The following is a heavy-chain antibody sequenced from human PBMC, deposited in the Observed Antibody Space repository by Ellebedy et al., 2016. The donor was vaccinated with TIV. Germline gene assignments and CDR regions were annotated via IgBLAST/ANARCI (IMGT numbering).Heavy chain of an antibody. D-gene: IGHD2-15*01. CDR1: GYTFTSYG. Sequence: ASVKVSCXASGYTFTSYGISWVRQAPGQGLEWMGWINPNSGGTNYAQKFQGWVTMTRDTSISTAYMELSRLRSDDTAVYYCASSGVAGRYYGMDVWGQGTTVTVSS. CDR2: INPNSGGT. CDR3: ASSGVAGRYYGMDV. J-gene: IGHJ6*02. V-gene: IGHV1-2*04.